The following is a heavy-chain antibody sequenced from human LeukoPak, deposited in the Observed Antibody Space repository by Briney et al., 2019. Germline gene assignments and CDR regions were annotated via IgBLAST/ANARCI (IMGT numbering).Heavy chain of an antibody. Sequence: SETLSLTCTVSGGSIRSHYWSWIRQPPRKGLEWIGYIDYSRITNYNPSPKRRVTISVDMSKNQFSLKMSSVTAAATAVYYCARHGSSGFDYWGQGTLVTVSS. CDR3: ARHGSSGFDY. J-gene: IGHJ4*02. CDR1: GGSIRSHY. V-gene: IGHV4-59*08. CDR2: IDYSRIT. D-gene: IGHD1-26*01.